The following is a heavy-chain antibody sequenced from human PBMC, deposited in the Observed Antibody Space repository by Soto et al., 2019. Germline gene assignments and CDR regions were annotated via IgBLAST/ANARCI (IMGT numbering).Heavy chain of an antibody. Sequence: QVQLVQTGAEVKEPGASVKVSCKASGYTFTNNGISWVRQAPGQGLEWMGWISCNNGDANYVQSPRGRVTMTTDTSTRSVYMELRGRRADATAVYYCARDGDGSARHYAYWGQGTLVTVSS. CDR3: ARDGDGSARHYAY. J-gene: IGHJ4*02. CDR1: GYTFTNNG. D-gene: IGHD3-10*01. V-gene: IGHV1-18*01. CDR2: ISCNNGDA.